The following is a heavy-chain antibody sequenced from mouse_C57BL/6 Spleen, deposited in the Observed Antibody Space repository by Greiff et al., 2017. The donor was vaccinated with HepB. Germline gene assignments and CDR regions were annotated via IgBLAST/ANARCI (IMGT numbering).Heavy chain of an antibody. CDR1: GYTFTSYW. CDR2: IHPNSGST. V-gene: IGHV1-64*01. CDR3: ARERYDGYFFDY. Sequence: QVQLQQPGAELVKPGASVKLSCKASGYTFTSYWMHWVKQRPGQGLEWIGMIHPNSGSTNYNEKFKSKATLTVDKSSSTAYMQRSSLTSEDSAVYYCARERYDGYFFDYWGQGTTLTVSS. J-gene: IGHJ2*01. D-gene: IGHD2-3*01.